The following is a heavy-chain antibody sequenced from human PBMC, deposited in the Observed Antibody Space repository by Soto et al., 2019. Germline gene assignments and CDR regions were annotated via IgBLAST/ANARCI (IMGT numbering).Heavy chain of an antibody. D-gene: IGHD4-17*01. Sequence: GGSLRLSCAASGFTFSNAWMSWVRQAPGKGLEWVGRIKSKTDGGTTDYAAPVKGRFTISRDDSKNTLYLQMNSLKTEDTAVYYCTTDSWPVTTGAFDIWGQGTKVTVSS. J-gene: IGHJ3*02. V-gene: IGHV3-15*01. CDR1: GFTFSNAW. CDR3: TTDSWPVTTGAFDI. CDR2: IKSKTDGGTT.